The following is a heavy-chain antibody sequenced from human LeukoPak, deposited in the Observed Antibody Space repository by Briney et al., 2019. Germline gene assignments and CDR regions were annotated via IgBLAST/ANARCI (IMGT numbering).Heavy chain of an antibody. J-gene: IGHJ4*02. CDR3: ANRLGYCSGGSCYNY. CDR2: IIPIFGTA. Sequence: SVKVSCKASGGTFSSYAISWVRQAPGQGLEWMGGIIPIFGTANYAQKFQGRATITADESTSTAYMELSSLRSEDTAAYYCANRLGYCSGGSCYNYWGQGTLVTVSS. V-gene: IGHV1-69*01. CDR1: GGTFSSYA. D-gene: IGHD2-15*01.